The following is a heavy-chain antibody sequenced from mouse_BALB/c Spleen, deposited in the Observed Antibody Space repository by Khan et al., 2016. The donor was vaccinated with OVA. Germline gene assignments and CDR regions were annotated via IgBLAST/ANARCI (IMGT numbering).Heavy chain of an antibody. D-gene: IGHD2-1*01. V-gene: IGHV5-6-4*01. CDR3: TRDGNYAHWYFDV. Sequence: EVELVESGGGLVRPGGSLKLSCAASGFSFTSYTMSWVRQTPEKRLEWVATISSGSTYTYYPDSVKGRFPISRDNAKTPLYLQMSSLKSEDTAMYYWTRDGNYAHWYFDVWGAGTTVTVSS. J-gene: IGHJ1*01. CDR2: ISSGSTYT. CDR1: GFSFTSYT.